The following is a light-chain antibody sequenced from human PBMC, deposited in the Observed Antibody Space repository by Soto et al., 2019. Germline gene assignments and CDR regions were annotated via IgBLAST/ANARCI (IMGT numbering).Light chain of an antibody. CDR2: EVS. J-gene: IGLJ3*02. Sequence: QSVLTQPASVSGSPGQSITLSCTGTSSDVGGYNFVSWYQHRPGDAPRLIIYEVSDRPSGISNRFSGSKSGNTASLTISGLQAEDEADYYCFSYTNSNTRLFGGGTKVTVL. CDR1: SSDVGGYNF. CDR3: FSYTNSNTRL. V-gene: IGLV2-14*01.